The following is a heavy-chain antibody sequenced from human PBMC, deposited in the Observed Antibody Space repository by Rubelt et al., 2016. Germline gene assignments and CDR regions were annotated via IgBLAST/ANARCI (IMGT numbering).Heavy chain of an antibody. Sequence: VQLVESGGGVVQPGRSLRLSCAASGFNFRDYAMYWVRQAPGKGLEWVGFIRSKTYGGTTEYAASVKGRFTISRDDSKSSVDLQMNSLKTEDTAVYYCTRDSGTIYYWGQGTLVTVSS. V-gene: IGHV3-49*04. CDR2: IRSKTYGGTT. J-gene: IGHJ4*02. D-gene: IGHD1-14*01. CDR1: GFNFRDYA. CDR3: TRDSGTIYY.